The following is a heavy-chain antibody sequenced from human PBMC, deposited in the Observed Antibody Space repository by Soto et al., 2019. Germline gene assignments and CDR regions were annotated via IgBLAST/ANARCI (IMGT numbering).Heavy chain of an antibody. CDR1: GFTFNNYA. Sequence: GGSLRLYCAASGFTFNNYAMGWVRQAPGKGQDRVSASTGSGSDTYYLDSVKGRFTISRDNSKNTLYLQMNSLRAEDTAIYYCAKLGSSSWSPHYYFDYWGQGTLVTVSS. V-gene: IGHV3-23*01. D-gene: IGHD2-2*01. CDR2: STGSGSDT. J-gene: IGHJ4*02. CDR3: AKLGSSSWSPHYYFDY.